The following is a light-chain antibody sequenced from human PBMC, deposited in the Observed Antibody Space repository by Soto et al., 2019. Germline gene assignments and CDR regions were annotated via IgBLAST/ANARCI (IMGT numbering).Light chain of an antibody. CDR3: QESHNFPYI. Sequence: DIQVTQFPSSLSASVGDEVSISCPTDQPVMNYVNWYQQKAGQAPKILIFEASNLARGVPPRFSGSGFGSHFTLTIADLQPEDIAIYYCQESHNFPYIFGQGT. V-gene: IGKV1-39*01. J-gene: IGKJ2*01. CDR2: EAS. CDR1: QPVMNY.